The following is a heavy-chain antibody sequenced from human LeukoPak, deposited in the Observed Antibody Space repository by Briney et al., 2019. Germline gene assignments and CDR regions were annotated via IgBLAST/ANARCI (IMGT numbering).Heavy chain of an antibody. CDR3: ARDPPAVAANTYG. V-gene: IGHV3-66*01. CDR1: GFTVSNNY. J-gene: IGHJ4*02. CDR2: IYSGGAT. Sequence: PGGSLRLSCAASGFTVSNNYMRWVRQAPGKGLEWVSLIYSGGATFYADAVKGRFTISRDGSKNTLYLQMNSIRAEDTAVYYCARDPPAVAANTYGWGQGTLVTVSS. D-gene: IGHD6-6*01.